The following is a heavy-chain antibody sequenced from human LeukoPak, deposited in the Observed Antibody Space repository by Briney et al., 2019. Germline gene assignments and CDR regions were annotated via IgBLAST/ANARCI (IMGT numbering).Heavy chain of an antibody. CDR3: ASSVISAGRYFDY. Sequence: PSETLSLTCTVSRGSFSSGSYYWSWIRQPAGTGLEWIGRIYSSGSTNYNPSLKGRVTISLDTSKNQFSLKLSSVTAADTAVYYCASSVISAGRYFDYWGQGTLVTVSS. D-gene: IGHD6-19*01. V-gene: IGHV4-61*02. CDR1: RGSFSSGSYY. CDR2: IYSSGST. J-gene: IGHJ4*02.